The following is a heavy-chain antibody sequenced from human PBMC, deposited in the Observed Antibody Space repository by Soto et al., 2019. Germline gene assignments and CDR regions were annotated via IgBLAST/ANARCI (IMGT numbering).Heavy chain of an antibody. CDR1: GFTFTNHA. Sequence: GGSLRLSCAASGFTFTNHAFHWVRQAPGKGLEWVAIVSYDGGDKYYADSVKGRFTISRDNSKNTVYLEMDSLRPEDTAVYYCARGIQLWLRLFDYWGQGTLVTVSS. V-gene: IGHV3-30-3*01. D-gene: IGHD5-18*01. J-gene: IGHJ4*02. CDR3: ARGIQLWLRLFDY. CDR2: VSYDGGDK.